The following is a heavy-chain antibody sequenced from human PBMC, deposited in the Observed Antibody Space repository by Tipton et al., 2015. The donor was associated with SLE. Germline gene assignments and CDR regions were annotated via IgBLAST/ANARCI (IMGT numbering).Heavy chain of an antibody. Sequence: TLSLTCTVSGGSISSYYWSWIRQPPGKGLEWIGYIYYSGSTNYNPSLKSRVTISVDTSKNQFSLKLSSVTAAGTAVYYCASEGRGSSEYFQHWGQGTLVTVSS. CDR2: IYYSGST. CDR3: ASEGRGSSEYFQH. CDR1: GGSISSYY. J-gene: IGHJ1*01. D-gene: IGHD3-10*01. V-gene: IGHV4-59*01.